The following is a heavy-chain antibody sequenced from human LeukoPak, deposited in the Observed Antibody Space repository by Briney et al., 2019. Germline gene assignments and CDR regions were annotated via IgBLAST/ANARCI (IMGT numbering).Heavy chain of an antibody. D-gene: IGHD6-19*01. J-gene: IGHJ4*02. Sequence: SETLSLTCAVSGYSISSGYYWGWIRQPAGKGLEWIGRIYTSGSTNYNPSLKSRVTISVDTSKNQFSLKLSSVTAADTAVYYCARYSSGWYESYWGQGTLVTVSS. CDR2: IYTSGST. V-gene: IGHV4-38-2*01. CDR1: GYSISSGYY. CDR3: ARYSSGWYESY.